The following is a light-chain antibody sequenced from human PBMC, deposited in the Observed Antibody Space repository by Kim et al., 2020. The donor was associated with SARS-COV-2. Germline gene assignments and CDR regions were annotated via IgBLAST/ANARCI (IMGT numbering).Light chain of an antibody. CDR2: GAS. CDR3: QQYNNWPPWT. V-gene: IGKV3-15*01. Sequence: SPGESATLSCRASQSVSSNLAWYQQKPGLAPRLLIYGASTRATGIPARFSGSGSGTEFTLTISSLQSEDFAVYYCQQYNNWPPWTFGQGTKVDIK. J-gene: IGKJ1*01. CDR1: QSVSSN.